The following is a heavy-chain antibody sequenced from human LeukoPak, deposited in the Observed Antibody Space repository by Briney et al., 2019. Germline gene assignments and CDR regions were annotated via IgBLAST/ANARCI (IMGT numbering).Heavy chain of an antibody. Sequence: GASVEVSCKASGYTFTSYDINWVRQATGQGLEWMGWMNPNSGNTGYAQKFQGRVTITRNTSISTAYMELSSLRSEDTAVYYCAKVCRIAAAGTGDWFDPWGQGTLVTVSS. CDR2: MNPNSGNT. CDR3: AKVCRIAAAGTGDWFDP. CDR1: GYTFTSYD. D-gene: IGHD6-13*01. J-gene: IGHJ5*02. V-gene: IGHV1-8*03.